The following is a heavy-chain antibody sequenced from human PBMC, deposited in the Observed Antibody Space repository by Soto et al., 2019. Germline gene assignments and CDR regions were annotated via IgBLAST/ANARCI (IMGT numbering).Heavy chain of an antibody. D-gene: IGHD4-4*01. J-gene: IGHJ4*02. CDR3: ASYRYDY. CDR2: TYYRSRWYH. Sequence: QTLAVTCAISGDGISSNSAAWNWIRQSPSRGFEWLGRTYYRSRWYHDYAVSVKSRIIINPDTSKNQVSLQLNSVTPDDTAVYYCASYRYDYWGQGTVVTVSS. CDR1: GDGISSNSAA. V-gene: IGHV6-1*01.